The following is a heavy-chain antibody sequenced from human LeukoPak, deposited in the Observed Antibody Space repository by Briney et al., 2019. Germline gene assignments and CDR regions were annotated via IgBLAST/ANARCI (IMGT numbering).Heavy chain of an antibody. CDR3: ARDAEYSSGWDYFDY. CDR1: GGSISSYY. Sequence: SETLSLTCTVSGGSISSYYWSWIRQPPGKGLEWIGYIYYSGSTNYNPSLKSRVTISVDTSKNQFSLKLSSVTAADTAVYYCARDAEYSSGWDYFDYWGQGTLVTVPS. J-gene: IGHJ4*02. CDR2: IYYSGST. D-gene: IGHD6-19*01. V-gene: IGHV4-59*01.